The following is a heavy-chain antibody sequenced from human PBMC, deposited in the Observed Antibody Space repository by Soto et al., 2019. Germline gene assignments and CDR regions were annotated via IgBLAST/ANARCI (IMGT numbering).Heavy chain of an antibody. CDR3: ARDQSSGWYAWGYFDY. J-gene: IGHJ4*02. CDR2: IYYSGST. D-gene: IGHD6-19*01. CDR1: GGSISSGGYY. Sequence: QVQLQESGPGLVKPSQTLSLTCTVSGGSISSGGYYWSWIRQHPGKGLEWIGYIYYSGSTYYNQSLKSRVTISVDTSKNQFALKLSSVTAADTAVYYCARDQSSGWYAWGYFDYWGQGTLVTVSS. V-gene: IGHV4-31*03.